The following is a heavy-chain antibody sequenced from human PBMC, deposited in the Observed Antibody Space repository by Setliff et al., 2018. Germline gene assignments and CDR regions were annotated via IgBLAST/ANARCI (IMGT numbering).Heavy chain of an antibody. CDR2: IIPIFGTI. D-gene: IGHD3-22*01. Sequence: GASVKVSCKASGGTFNSYGISWVRQAPGQGLEWMGGIIPIFGTINYAQKFQGRVTITTDESTSTAYMELSSLRSEDTAVYFCARGYGHSYDSTDYVYYLEYWGQGTLVTVSS. V-gene: IGHV1-69*05. J-gene: IGHJ4*02. CDR1: GGTFNSYG. CDR3: ARGYGHSYDSTDYVYYLEY.